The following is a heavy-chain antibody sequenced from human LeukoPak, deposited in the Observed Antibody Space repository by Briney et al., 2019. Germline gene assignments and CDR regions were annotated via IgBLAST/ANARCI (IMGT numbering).Heavy chain of an antibody. D-gene: IGHD1-20*01. CDR2: INHSGST. V-gene: IGHV4-34*01. J-gene: IGHJ4*02. CDR1: GGSFSGYY. Sequence: SETLSLTCAVYGGSFSGYYWSRIRQPPGKGLEWIGEINHSGSTNYNPSLKSRVTISVDTSKNQFSLKLSSVTAADTAVYYCATRYNWNRTLFDHWGQGTLVTVSS. CDR3: ATRYNWNRTLFDH.